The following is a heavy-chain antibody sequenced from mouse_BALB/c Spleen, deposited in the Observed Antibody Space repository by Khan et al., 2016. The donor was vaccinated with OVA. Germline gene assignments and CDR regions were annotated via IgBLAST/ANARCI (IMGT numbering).Heavy chain of an antibody. CDR2: INPDSSTI. CDR1: GFDFSRYW. CDR3: ARQLSDAMDY. V-gene: IGHV4-1*02. Sequence: EVKLLESGGGLVQPGGSLKLSCAASGFDFSRYWMSWVRQAPGKGLEWIGAINPDSSTINYAPSLKDKFIISRDNAKNTLYLQMSKVRSEDTALYYCARQLSDAMDYWGQGTSVTVSA. J-gene: IGHJ4*01. D-gene: IGHD1-3*01.